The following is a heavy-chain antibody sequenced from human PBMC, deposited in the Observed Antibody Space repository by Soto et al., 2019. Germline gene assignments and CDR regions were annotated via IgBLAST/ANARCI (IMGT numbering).Heavy chain of an antibody. CDR3: ARRHWTYWYFDL. V-gene: IGHV1-3*01. J-gene: IGHJ2*01. Sequence: ASVKVSCKASGYTFTSYAMHWVRQAPGQRLEWMGWINAGNGNTKYSQKFQGRVTITRDTSASTAYMELSSLRSEDTAVYYCARRHWTYWYFDLWGRGTLVTVSS. D-gene: IGHD1-1*01. CDR1: GYTFTSYA. CDR2: INAGNGNT.